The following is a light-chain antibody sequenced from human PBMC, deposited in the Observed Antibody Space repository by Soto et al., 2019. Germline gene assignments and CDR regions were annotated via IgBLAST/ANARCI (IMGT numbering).Light chain of an antibody. CDR3: QQYNNWPPLT. J-gene: IGKJ4*01. CDR1: QSISSK. Sequence: EIGMTQSPATLSVSPGERATLSCRASQSISSKLAWYQQKPGQPPRLLIYDASTRATGVPTRFSGSGSGTDFTLTISSLKSEDFAVYYCQQYNNWPPLTFGRGTKVDIK. CDR2: DAS. V-gene: IGKV3-15*01.